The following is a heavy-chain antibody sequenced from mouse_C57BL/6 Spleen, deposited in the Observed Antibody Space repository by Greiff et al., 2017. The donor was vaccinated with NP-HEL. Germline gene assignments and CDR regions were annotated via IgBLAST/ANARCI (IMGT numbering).Heavy chain of an antibody. CDR1: GFTFSDYG. CDR3: ARGDDGYSYYAMDY. D-gene: IGHD2-3*01. J-gene: IGHJ4*01. Sequence: DVQLVESGGGLVKPGGSLKLSCAASGFTFSDYGMHWVRQAPEKGLEWVAYISSGSSTIYYADTVKGRFTISRDNAKNTLFLQMTSLRSEDTAMYYCARGDDGYSYYAMDYWGQGTSVTVSS. CDR2: ISSGSSTI. V-gene: IGHV5-17*01.